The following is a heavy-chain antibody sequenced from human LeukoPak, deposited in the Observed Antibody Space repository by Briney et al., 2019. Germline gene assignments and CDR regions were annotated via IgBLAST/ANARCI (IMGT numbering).Heavy chain of an antibody. D-gene: IGHD2-2*01. V-gene: IGHV1-2*02. CDR1: GYTFTDYY. CDR3: ARANALYCSSTSCLFDY. CDR2: INPNSGT. Sequence: ASVKVSCKASGYTFTDYYIHWVRQAPGQGLEWMAWINPNSGTYYAQNFHDRITLTRDTSISTAYMELSRLRSDDTAIYYCARANALYCSSTSCLFDYWGQGTLVTVSS. J-gene: IGHJ4*02.